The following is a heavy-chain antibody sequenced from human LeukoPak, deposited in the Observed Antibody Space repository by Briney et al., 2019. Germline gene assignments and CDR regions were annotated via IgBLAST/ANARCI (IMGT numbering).Heavy chain of an antibody. CDR2: ISYSGST. CDR1: GGSISSSSCY. J-gene: IGHJ6*02. Sequence: SETLSLTCTVSGGSISSSSCYWGWIRQPPGKGLEWIGHISYSGSTNYNPSLKSRVTISVDTSKNQFSLKLSSVTAADTAVYYCARDKVTDYYYGMDVWGQGTTVTVSS. CDR3: ARDKVTDYYYGMDV. V-gene: IGHV4-61*01. D-gene: IGHD5-18*01.